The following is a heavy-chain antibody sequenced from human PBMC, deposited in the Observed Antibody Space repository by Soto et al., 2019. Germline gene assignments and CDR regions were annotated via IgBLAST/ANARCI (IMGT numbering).Heavy chain of an antibody. Sequence: QVQLVESGGGVVQPGRSLRLSCAASGFTFSSYGMHWVRQAPGKGLEWVAVISYDGSNKYYADSVKGRFTISRDNSKNTLYLQMNSLRAEDTAVYYCANGNAFDIWGQGTMVTVSS. CDR1: GFTFSSYG. CDR2: ISYDGSNK. J-gene: IGHJ3*02. CDR3: ANGNAFDI. V-gene: IGHV3-30*18.